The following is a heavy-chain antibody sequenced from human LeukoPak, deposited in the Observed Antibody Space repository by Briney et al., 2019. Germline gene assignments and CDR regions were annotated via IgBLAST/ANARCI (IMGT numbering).Heavy chain of an antibody. CDR1: GYTFTAYY. D-gene: IGHD4-17*01. CDR2: ITPNSGGT. CDR3: ARERTTVTTYYYYGMDV. Sequence: ASVKVSCKASGYTFTAYYMHWVRQAPGQGLEWMGWITPNSGGTKYAQRFQGRVTMTRDTSISTAYMELSGLRSDDTAVYYCARERTTVTTYYYYGMDVWGQGTTVTVSS. V-gene: IGHV1-2*02. J-gene: IGHJ6*02.